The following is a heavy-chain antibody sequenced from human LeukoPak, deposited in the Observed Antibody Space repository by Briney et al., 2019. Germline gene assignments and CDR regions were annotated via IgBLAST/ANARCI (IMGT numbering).Heavy chain of an antibody. CDR2: IKWNGGST. CDR1: GFTFDDYA. V-gene: IGHV3-20*04. D-gene: IGHD6-13*01. CDR3: ARGHIAAAVTGYFDY. J-gene: IGHJ4*02. Sequence: PGGSLRLSCAASGFTFDDYAMSWVRQAPEKGLEWVSGIKWNGGSTGYADSVKGRFTISRDNAKNSLYLQMNSLRAEDTALYYCARGHIAAAVTGYFDYWGQGTLVTVSS.